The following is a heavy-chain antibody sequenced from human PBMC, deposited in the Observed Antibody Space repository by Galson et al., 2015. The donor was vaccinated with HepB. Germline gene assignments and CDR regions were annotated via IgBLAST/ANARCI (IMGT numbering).Heavy chain of an antibody. Sequence: SLRLSCAASGFIFGDYYMSWIRQTPGKGLEWLSYINSRGNTIYYADSVKGRFTISRDNLKNSLYLQMNSLRAEDTAVYYCARGDSSGYYSTEYWGQGTLVTVSS. J-gene: IGHJ4*02. D-gene: IGHD3-22*01. CDR2: INSRGNTI. CDR3: ARGDSSGYYSTEY. V-gene: IGHV3-11*01. CDR1: GFIFGDYY.